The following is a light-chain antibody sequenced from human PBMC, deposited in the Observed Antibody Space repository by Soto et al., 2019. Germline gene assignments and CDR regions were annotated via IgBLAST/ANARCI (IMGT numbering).Light chain of an antibody. CDR1: NSDVGGYNF. CDR2: EVS. CDR3: SSPTSSSPRLL. V-gene: IGLV2-14*01. J-gene: IGLJ2*01. Sequence: QSALTQPASVSGSPGQSITISCTGTNSDVGGYNFVSWYQQHPGKAPKLLIYEVSYRPSGVSNRFSGSKSGNTASLTISGLHAEDEADYHCSSPTSSSPRLLFGGGTKLTVL.